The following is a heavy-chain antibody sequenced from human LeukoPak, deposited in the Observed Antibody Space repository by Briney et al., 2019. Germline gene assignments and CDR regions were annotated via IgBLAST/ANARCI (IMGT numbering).Heavy chain of an antibody. CDR2: ISSDGGST. Sequence: GGSLRLSCAASGFIFSSYAMHWVRQAPGKGLEYVSAISSDGGSTYYANSVKGRFTISRDNSKNTLYLQMGSLRAEDMAVYYCARGTSGTEGRYFDYWGQGTVLSVSS. J-gene: IGHJ4*02. CDR3: ARGTSGTEGRYFDY. V-gene: IGHV3-64*01. CDR1: GFIFSSYA. D-gene: IGHD1-26*01.